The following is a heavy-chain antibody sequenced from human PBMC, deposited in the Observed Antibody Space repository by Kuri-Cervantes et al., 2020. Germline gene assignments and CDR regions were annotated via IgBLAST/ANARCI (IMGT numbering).Heavy chain of an antibody. Sequence: GESLKISCAASGFTFSSYDMHWVRQATGKGLEWVSAIGTAGDTYYPGSVKGRFTISRDNSKNTLYLQVDSLRAEDTAVYYCARGDDDYGDYEYYFDYWGQGTLVTVSS. V-gene: IGHV3-13*01. D-gene: IGHD4-17*01. CDR2: IGTAGDT. CDR1: GFTFSSYD. J-gene: IGHJ4*02. CDR3: ARGDDDYGDYEYYFDY.